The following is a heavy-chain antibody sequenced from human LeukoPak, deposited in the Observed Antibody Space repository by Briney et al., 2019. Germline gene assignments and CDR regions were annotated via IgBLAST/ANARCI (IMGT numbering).Heavy chain of an antibody. Sequence: PGGSLRLSCVASGFTFSNYGMSWVRQAPGKGLEWVSAISGSGGSTYYADSVKGRFTISRDNSKNTLYLQMNSLRAEDTAVYYCAKGQAYYGSGSYYNADDNFDYWGQGTLVTVSS. CDR3: AKGQAYYGSGSYYNADDNFDY. J-gene: IGHJ4*02. V-gene: IGHV3-23*01. CDR1: GFTFSNYG. D-gene: IGHD3-10*01. CDR2: ISGSGGST.